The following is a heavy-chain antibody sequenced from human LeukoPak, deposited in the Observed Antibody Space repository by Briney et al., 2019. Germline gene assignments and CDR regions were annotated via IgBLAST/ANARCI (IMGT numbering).Heavy chain of an antibody. CDR3: ARDERVVAPNWFDP. CDR2: IYYSGST. CDR1: GGSISSGGYY. V-gene: IGHV4-31*03. J-gene: IGHJ5*02. Sequence: SETLSLTCTVSGGSISSGGYYWSWIRQHPGKGLEWIGYIYYSGSTYYNPSLKSRVTISVDTSKNQFSLKLSSVTAADTAVYYCARDERVVAPNWFDPWGQGTLVTVSS. D-gene: IGHD2-15*01.